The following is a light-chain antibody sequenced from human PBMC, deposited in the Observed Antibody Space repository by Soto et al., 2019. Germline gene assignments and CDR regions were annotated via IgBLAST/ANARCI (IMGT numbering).Light chain of an antibody. CDR3: CSLTTSHTYV. J-gene: IGLJ1*01. Sequence: QSALTQPASVSGSPGQAITISCTGTSSDIGHYDYVSWYQQHPGKAPKLMIYHVTYRPSGVSNRYSGSKSGNSASLTISGLQADDEADYYCCSLTTSHTYVFGSGTKVTVL. CDR2: HVT. V-gene: IGLV2-14*03. CDR1: SSDIGHYDY.